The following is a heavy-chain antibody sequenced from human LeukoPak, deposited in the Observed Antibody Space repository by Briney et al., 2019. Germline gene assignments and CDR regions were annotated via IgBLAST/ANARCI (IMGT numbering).Heavy chain of an antibody. V-gene: IGHV3-23*01. CDR1: GFTFSSYA. D-gene: IGHD3-16*02. CDR3: AKLWAVVWGSYRFDY. J-gene: IGHJ4*02. Sequence: GGSLRLSCAASGFTFSSYAMSWVRQAPGKGLEWVSAISGSGGSTYYADSVKGRFTISRDNSKNTLYLQMNSLRAEDTAVYYCAKLWAVVWGSYRFDYWGQGTLVTVSS. CDR2: ISGSGGST.